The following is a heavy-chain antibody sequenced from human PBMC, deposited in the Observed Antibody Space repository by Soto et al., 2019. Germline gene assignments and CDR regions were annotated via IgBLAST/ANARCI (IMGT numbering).Heavy chain of an antibody. D-gene: IGHD5-12*01. CDR1: GDSISSSNW. CDR3: ARDLGGYEDYYYYYGMDV. V-gene: IGHV4-4*02. J-gene: IGHJ6*02. Sequence: SETLSLTCTVTGDSISSSNWWSWVRQPPGKGLEWIGEIYHSGSTNYNPSLKSRVTISVDKSKNQFSLKLSSVTAADTAVYYCARDLGGYEDYYYYYGMDVWGQGTTVTVSS. CDR2: IYHSGST.